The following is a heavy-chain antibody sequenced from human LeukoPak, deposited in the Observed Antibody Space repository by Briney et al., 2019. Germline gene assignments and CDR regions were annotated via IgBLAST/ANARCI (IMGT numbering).Heavy chain of an antibody. V-gene: IGHV4-4*07. CDR2: IYNSGNI. D-gene: IGHD6-6*01. CDR1: GGSISGNY. CDR3: ARGGASSRYFDY. Sequence: SETLSLTCTVSGGSISGNYRSWIRQPAGKGLEWIGRIYNSGNINYNPSLKSRATMSVDASKNQFSLKLSSVTAADTAVYYCARGGASSRYFDYWGQGTLVTVSS. J-gene: IGHJ4*02.